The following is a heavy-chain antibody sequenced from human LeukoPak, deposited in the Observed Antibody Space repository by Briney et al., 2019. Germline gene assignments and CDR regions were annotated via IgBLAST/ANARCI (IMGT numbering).Heavy chain of an antibody. CDR3: ARDLSSKWEKDWFDL. CDR1: GGSIGNYY. J-gene: IGHJ5*01. V-gene: IGHV4-4*07. Sequence: SAPLSLTCMVSGGSIGNYYWSWIRQSAGKGLEWIGRFHASGSSTYNPSLKGRVTMSLDTSKNQFSLKVTSVSAADTAVYYCARDLSSKWEKDWFDLWGQGTLVTVST. D-gene: IGHD1-26*01. CDR2: FHASGSS.